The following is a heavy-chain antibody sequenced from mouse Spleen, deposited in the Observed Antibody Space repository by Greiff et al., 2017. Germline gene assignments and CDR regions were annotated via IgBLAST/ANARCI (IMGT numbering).Heavy chain of an antibody. CDR2: ISSGGST. CDR1: GFTFSSYA. Sequence: EVKLVESGGGLVKPGGSLKLSCAASGFTFSSYAMSWVRQTPEKRLEWVASISSGGSTYYPDSVKGRFTISRDNARNILYLQMSSLRSEDTAMYYCARWRYYGSSYAMDYWGQGTSVTVSS. D-gene: IGHD1-1*01. J-gene: IGHJ4*01. CDR3: ARWRYYGSSYAMDY. V-gene: IGHV5-6-5*01.